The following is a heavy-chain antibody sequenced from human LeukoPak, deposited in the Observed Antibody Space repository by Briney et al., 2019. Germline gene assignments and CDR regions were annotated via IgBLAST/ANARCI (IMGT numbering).Heavy chain of an antibody. CDR2: INPSGGST. J-gene: IGHJ5*02. CDR1: GYTFTSYY. D-gene: IGHD3-22*01. V-gene: IGHV1-46*01. CDR3: ARARGYYDSSGQNNWFDP. Sequence: ASVKVSCKASGYTFTSYYMHWVRQSPGQGLEWMGIINPSGGSTSYAQKFQGRVTMTRDTSTSTVYMELSSLRSEDTAVYYCARARGYYDSSGQNNWFDPWGQGTLVTVSS.